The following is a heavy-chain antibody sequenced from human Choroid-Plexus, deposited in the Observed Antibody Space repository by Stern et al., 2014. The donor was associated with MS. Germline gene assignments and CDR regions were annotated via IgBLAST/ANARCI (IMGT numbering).Heavy chain of an antibody. J-gene: IGHJ2*01. CDR2: VSYDGSNK. Sequence: VQLEESGAGVVQPGRPLRLSCVASGFTFGSCAMHWVRQAPGKGLEWVAGVSYDGSNKYYADSVKGRFTISRDNSQNTLYMQMSSLRPEDTAVYYCAKDRQYLTYF. V-gene: IGHV3-30*18. CDR3: AKDRQYLTYF. CDR1: GFTFGSCA. D-gene: IGHD2/OR15-2a*01.